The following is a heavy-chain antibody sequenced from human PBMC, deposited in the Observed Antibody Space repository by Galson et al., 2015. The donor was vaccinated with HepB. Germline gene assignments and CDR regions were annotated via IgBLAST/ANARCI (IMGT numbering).Heavy chain of an antibody. CDR2: ISGSGGKT. CDR3: ASHGGHDAYYHFGD. Sequence: SLRLSCAAPGFTFSSYAMSWVRQAPGKGLEWVSGISGSGGKTNYADSVKGRFTISRDNSKNTLYLQMNSLRAEDTAVYYCASHGGHDAYYHFGDWGQGTLVTVSS. CDR1: GFTFSSYA. D-gene: IGHD1-26*01. J-gene: IGHJ4*02. V-gene: IGHV3-23*01.